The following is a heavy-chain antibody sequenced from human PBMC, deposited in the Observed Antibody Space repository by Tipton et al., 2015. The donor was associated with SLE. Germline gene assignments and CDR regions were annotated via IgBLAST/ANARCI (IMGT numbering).Heavy chain of an antibody. CDR1: GGSISSDTYY. J-gene: IGHJ4*02. CDR2: IYTSGST. CDR3: ARGEYANNWYADRFDY. V-gene: IGHV4-61*09. D-gene: IGHD1-1*01. Sequence: TLSLTCIVSGGSISSDTYYWSWLRQPAGKGLEWIGHIYTSGSTNYNPSLKTRVTISVDMSKNQFSLKLTSVTAADTAVYYCARGEYANNWYADRFDYWGQGILVTVSS.